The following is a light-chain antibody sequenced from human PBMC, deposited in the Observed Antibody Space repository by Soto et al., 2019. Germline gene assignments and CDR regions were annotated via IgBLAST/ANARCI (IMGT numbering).Light chain of an antibody. CDR3: SSFTSNSIPV. CDR2: EVR. CDR1: SSDVGAYNY. J-gene: IGLJ1*01. V-gene: IGLV2-14*01. Sequence: QSVLTQPASVSGSPGQSITLSCTGTSSDVGAYNYVSWYQHYPGKVPKLMIYEVRRRPSGVSDRFSGSKSGNTASLTISGLQAEDEADYYCSSFTSNSIPVFGPGTKVTVL.